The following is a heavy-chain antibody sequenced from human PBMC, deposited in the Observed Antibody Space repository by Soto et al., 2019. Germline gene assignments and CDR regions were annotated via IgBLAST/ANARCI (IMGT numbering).Heavy chain of an antibody. D-gene: IGHD3-22*01. CDR2: ISSSTFYT. V-gene: IGHV3-11*06. J-gene: IGHJ4*02. CDR1: GFTFSDHY. Sequence: GGSLRLSCAASGFTFSDHYMSWIRQAPGKGLEWVSYISSSTFYTNYADSVKGRFSISRDNAKNSLYLQMNSLRAEDTAVYYCATDDSSVLEYFDYWGQGILVTVP. CDR3: ATDDSSVLEYFDY.